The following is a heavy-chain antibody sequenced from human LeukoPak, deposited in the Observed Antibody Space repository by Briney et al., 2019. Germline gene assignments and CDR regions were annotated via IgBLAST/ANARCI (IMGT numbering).Heavy chain of an antibody. J-gene: IGHJ6*03. CDR3: ARAPRTPRYCSSTSCYHGGYYYYYYMDV. Sequence: SETLSLTSPVSGGSISSYYGSWIRQPPGKGLEWIGYIYYSGSTNYNPSLKSRVTISVDTSKNQFSLTLSCVTAADTAVYYCARAPRTPRYCSSTSCYHGGYYYYYYMDVWGKGTTVTVSS. CDR2: IYYSGST. V-gene: IGHV4-59*01. D-gene: IGHD2-2*01. CDR1: GGSISSYY.